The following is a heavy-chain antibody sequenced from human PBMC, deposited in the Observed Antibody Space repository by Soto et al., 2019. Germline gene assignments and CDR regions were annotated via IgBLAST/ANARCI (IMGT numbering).Heavy chain of an antibody. V-gene: IGHV3-21*01. Sequence: GGSLRLSCAASGITFSNYGMHWVRQAPGKGLEWVSSISSASSYTYYADSVKGRFTISRDNAKNSLFLQMNSLRAEDTAVYYCARVKTGSAAGIGSPADYWGQGTLVTVSS. J-gene: IGHJ4*02. D-gene: IGHD6-13*01. CDR3: ARVKTGSAAGIGSPADY. CDR2: ISSASSYT. CDR1: GITFSNYG.